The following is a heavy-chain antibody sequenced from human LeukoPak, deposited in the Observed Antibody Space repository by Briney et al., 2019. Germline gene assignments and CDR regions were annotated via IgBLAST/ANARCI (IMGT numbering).Heavy chain of an antibody. D-gene: IGHD3-22*01. Sequence: GGSLRLSCATSGFTFSSYAMHWVHQAPGKGLEWVAFIRHDGSNKYYADSVKGRFTISRDNSKNTLYLQMNSLRAEDTAVYYCAKALDTSGYYPADAFDIWGQGTMVTVSS. CDR3: AKALDTSGYYPADAFDI. CDR1: GFTFSSYA. V-gene: IGHV3-30*02. J-gene: IGHJ3*02. CDR2: IRHDGSNK.